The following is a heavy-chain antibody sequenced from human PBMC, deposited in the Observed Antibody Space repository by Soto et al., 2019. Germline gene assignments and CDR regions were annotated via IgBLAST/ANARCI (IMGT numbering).Heavy chain of an antibody. V-gene: IGHV1-24*01. CDR1: GYTLTELP. J-gene: IGHJ6*02. CDR3: ATNTYGSGSSQGYYYGMDV. Sequence: ASVKVSCKVSGYTLTELPMHWVRQAPGKGLEWMGGFDPEDGETIYAQKFQGRVTMTEDTSTDTAYMELSSLRSEDTAVYYCATNTYGSGSSQGYYYGMDVWGQGTTVTVSS. D-gene: IGHD3-10*01. CDR2: FDPEDGET.